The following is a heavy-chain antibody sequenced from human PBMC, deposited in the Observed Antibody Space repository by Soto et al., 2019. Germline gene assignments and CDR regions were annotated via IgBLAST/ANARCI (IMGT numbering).Heavy chain of an antibody. CDR2: ISGSHDST. V-gene: IGHV3-23*01. J-gene: IGHJ4*02. CDR1: GFTFSSYA. D-gene: IGHD2-21*01. Sequence: PGGSLRLSCAASGFTFSSYAMSWLRQAPGKGLEWVSAISGSHDSTYYADSVKGRFTISRDNSKNTLYLQMSSLRADDTAVYYCVRGGGGGLFEHGGQGVLVTVS. CDR3: VRGGGGGLFEH.